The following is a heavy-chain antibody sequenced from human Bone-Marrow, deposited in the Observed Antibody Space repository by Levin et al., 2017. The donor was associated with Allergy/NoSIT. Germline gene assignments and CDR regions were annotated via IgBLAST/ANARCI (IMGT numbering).Heavy chain of an antibody. CDR2: IQSGGST. D-gene: IGHD6-13*01. V-gene: IGHV3-53*01. J-gene: IGHJ1*01. Sequence: PGGSLRLSCTASGFTVSSNYMSWVRQAPRKGLEWVSVIQSGGSTYYADSVKGRFTISRDISKNTLYLQMNSLRVEDMAVYYCARNGYSSSWYRHWGQGTQVTVSS. CDR1: GFTVSSNY. CDR3: ARNGYSSSWYRH.